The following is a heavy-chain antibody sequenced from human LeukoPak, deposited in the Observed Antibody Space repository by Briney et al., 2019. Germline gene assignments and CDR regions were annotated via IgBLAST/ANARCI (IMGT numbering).Heavy chain of an antibody. CDR2: IGTAGDT. CDR1: GFTFSSYD. V-gene: IGHV3-13*01. CDR3: ARGYGYSSGMDV. Sequence: GGSLRLSCAASGFTFSSYDMHWVRQATGKGLEWVSAIGTAGDTYYPCSVKGRFTISRENAKNSLYLQMNSLRAGDTAVYYCARGYGYSSGMDVWGQGTTVTVSS. J-gene: IGHJ6*02. D-gene: IGHD1-14*01.